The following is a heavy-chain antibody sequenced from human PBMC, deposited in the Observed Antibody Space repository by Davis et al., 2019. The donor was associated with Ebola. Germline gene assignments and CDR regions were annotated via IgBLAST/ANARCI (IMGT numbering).Heavy chain of an antibody. CDR3: ARERYYYDSSGYYDY. Sequence: PGGSLRLSCAASGFTFSGSAMHWVRQASGKGLEWVGRIRSKANSYATAYAASVKGRFTISRDNAKNSLYLQMNSLRAEDTAVYYCARERYYYDSSGYYDYWGQGTLVTVSS. CDR1: GFTFSGSA. J-gene: IGHJ4*02. V-gene: IGHV3-73*01. CDR2: IRSKANSYAT. D-gene: IGHD3-22*01.